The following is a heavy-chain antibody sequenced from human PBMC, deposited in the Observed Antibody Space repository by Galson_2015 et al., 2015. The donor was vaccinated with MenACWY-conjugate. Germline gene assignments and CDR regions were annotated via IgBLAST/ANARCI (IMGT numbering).Heavy chain of an antibody. Sequence: SVKVSCKASGYTFTGYYMHWVRQAPGQGLEWMGWINPNSGGTNYAQKFQGWVTMTRDTSISTAYMELSRLRSDDTAVYYCARGNRIGPPYYYYYGVDVWGQGTPVTVSS. CDR1: GYTFTGYY. J-gene: IGHJ6*02. CDR2: INPNSGGT. V-gene: IGHV1-2*04. D-gene: IGHD1-14*01. CDR3: ARGNRIGPPYYYYYGVDV.